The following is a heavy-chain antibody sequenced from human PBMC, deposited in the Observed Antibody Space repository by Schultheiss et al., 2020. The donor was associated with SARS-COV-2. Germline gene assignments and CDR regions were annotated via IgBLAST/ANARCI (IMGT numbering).Heavy chain of an antibody. CDR2: ISGSGGST. CDR1: GFTFSSYA. D-gene: IGHD3-10*01. J-gene: IGHJ5*02. Sequence: GGSLRLSCAASGFTFSSYAMSWVRQAPGKGLEWVSAISGSGGSTYYADSVKGRFTISRDNSKNTLYLQMNSLRAEDTAVYYCAREGIIWFGELFGSFDPWGQGTLVTVSS. CDR3: AREGIIWFGELFGSFDP. V-gene: IGHV3-23*01.